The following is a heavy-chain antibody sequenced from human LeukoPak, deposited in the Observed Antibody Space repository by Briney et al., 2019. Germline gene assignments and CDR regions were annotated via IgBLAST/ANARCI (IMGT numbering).Heavy chain of an antibody. CDR1: GYTFTGYY. V-gene: IGHV1-2*02. CDR3: ARGGYGDYDEVDY. Sequence: ASVKVSCKASGYTFTGYYMHWVRQAPGQGLEWMGWINPNSGGTNYAQKFQGRVTVTRDTSISTAYMELSRLTSDDTPVYYCARGGYGDYDEVDYWGQGTLVTVSS. D-gene: IGHD4-17*01. CDR2: INPNSGGT. J-gene: IGHJ4*02.